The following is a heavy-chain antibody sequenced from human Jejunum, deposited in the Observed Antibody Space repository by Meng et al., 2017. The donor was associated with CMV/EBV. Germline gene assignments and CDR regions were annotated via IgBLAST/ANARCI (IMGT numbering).Heavy chain of an antibody. CDR1: GISVTTNY. CDR3: ARGAMSFES. Sequence: QLVECGGGLVQPGGSLRLSCAVSGISVTTNYMTWVRQTPGKGLEWVSVIYSGGDKTYYADSVKGRFTISRDSSRNTLYLQMTSLRAGDTALYYCARGAMSFESWGQGTLVTVSS. V-gene: IGHV3-66*01. J-gene: IGHJ5*01. CDR2: IYSGGDKT.